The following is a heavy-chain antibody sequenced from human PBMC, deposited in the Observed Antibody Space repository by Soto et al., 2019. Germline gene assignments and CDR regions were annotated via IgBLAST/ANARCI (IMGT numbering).Heavy chain of an antibody. J-gene: IGHJ6*02. CDR2: FLYAATP. V-gene: IGHV4-39*01. D-gene: IGHD2-2*01. Sequence: SETLSLPCTFSAGSIVSGPHSRGWIRQTPGEGLQGIGTFLYAATPHYNPSHESRVTISVHTFKNQFALGVSSVTVADTAVYYCARLGGDCSSANCYGYYGMDVWGQGTTIT. CDR3: ARLGGDCSSANCYGYYGMDV. CDR1: AGSIVSGPHS.